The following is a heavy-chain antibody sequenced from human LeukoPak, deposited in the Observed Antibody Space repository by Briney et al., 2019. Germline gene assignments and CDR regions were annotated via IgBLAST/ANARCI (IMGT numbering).Heavy chain of an antibody. J-gene: IGHJ4*02. V-gene: IGHV4-39*01. Sequence: GSLRLSCAASGFTFSDYYMSWIRQAPGKGLEWIGSIYYSGSTYYNPSLKSRVTISVDTSKNQFSLKLSSVTAADTAVYYCARRSVGATMVFDYWGQGTLVTVSS. CDR3: ARRSVGATMVFDY. D-gene: IGHD1-26*01. CDR2: IYYSGST. CDR1: GFTFSDYY.